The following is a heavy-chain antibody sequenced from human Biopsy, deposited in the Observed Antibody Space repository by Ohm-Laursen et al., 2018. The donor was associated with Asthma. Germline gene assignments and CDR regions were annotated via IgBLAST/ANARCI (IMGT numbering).Heavy chain of an antibody. D-gene: IGHD3-3*02. CDR2: ISFDGSNK. V-gene: IGHV3-30*03. CDR1: GFTFSNYG. J-gene: IGHJ1*01. CDR3: ARTFHFWSPYHAEHYQL. Sequence: SLRLSCAASGFTFSNYGMHWVRQAPGKGLEWVAVISFDGSNKDFADSVKGRFTISRDNSKNTMYLEMNSLRAEDTAVYYCARTFHFWSPYHAEHYQLWGQGTLVTVPS.